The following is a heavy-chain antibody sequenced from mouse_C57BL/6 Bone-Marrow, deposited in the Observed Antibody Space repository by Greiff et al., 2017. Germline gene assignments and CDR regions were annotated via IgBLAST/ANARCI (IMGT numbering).Heavy chain of an antibody. J-gene: IGHJ2*01. D-gene: IGHD2-2*01. Sequence: EVKLVESGGDLVKPGGSLKLSCAASGFTFSRYGMSWVRQTPDKRLEWVATISSGGSYTYYPDSVKGRFTISRDNAKNTLYLQMSSLKSEDTAMYYCARQPGSFDYWGQGTTLTVSS. CDR2: ISSGGSYT. V-gene: IGHV5-6*01. CDR3: ARQPGSFDY. CDR1: GFTFSRYG.